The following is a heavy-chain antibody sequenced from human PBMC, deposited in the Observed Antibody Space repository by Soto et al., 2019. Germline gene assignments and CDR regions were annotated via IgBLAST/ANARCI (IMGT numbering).Heavy chain of an antibody. V-gene: IGHV4-59*01. CDR3: AIGGRSAYYYYMGV. Sequence: QVQLQESGPGLVKPSETLSLTCTVSGGSISTYYWSWVRQPPAKGLEWIGYVYYSGSTNYNPSLKSLVIISMDTSKNHFSLRLTSMTAADTAMYYCAIGGRSAYYYYMGVWGKGTTVSVSS. CDR2: VYYSGST. CDR1: GGSISTYY. J-gene: IGHJ6*03.